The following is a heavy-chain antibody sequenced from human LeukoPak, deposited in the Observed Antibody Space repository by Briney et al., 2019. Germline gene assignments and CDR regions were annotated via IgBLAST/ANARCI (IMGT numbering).Heavy chain of an antibody. CDR2: INHSGST. CDR3: ASSAAEYLYYFDY. V-gene: IGHV4-34*01. CDR1: GGSFSGYY. J-gene: IGHJ4*02. Sequence: SETLSLTCAVYGGSFSGYYWSWIRQPPGKGLEWIGEINHSGSTNYNPSLKSRVTISVDTSKNQFSLKLSSVTAADTAVYYCASSAAEYLYYFDYWGQGTLVTVSS. D-gene: IGHD6-13*01.